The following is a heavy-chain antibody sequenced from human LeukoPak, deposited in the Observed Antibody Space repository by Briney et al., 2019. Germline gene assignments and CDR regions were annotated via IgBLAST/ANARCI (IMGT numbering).Heavy chain of an antibody. CDR1: GDSISSGGYS. CDR2: IYHSGST. Sequence: SETLSLTCTVSGDSISSGGYSWSWIRQPPGKGLEWIGYIYHSGSTYYNPSLKSRVTISVDRSKNQFSLKLSSVTVADTAVYYCARGSYFYGSGTWGMDVWGQGTTVTVSS. J-gene: IGHJ6*02. CDR3: ARGSYFYGSGTWGMDV. V-gene: IGHV4-30-2*01. D-gene: IGHD3-10*01.